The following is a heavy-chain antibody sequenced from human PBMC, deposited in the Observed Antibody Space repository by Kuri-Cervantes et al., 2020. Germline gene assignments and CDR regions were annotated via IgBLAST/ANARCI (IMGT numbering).Heavy chain of an antibody. D-gene: IGHD4-17*01. Sequence: GGSLRLSCVGSGFTFSNYWMTWVRQAPGKGLEWVANIHQLGSYGNYADSVQGRFTISRDNAKNLLFLQMNSLRAEDTAVYYCARGDAVTTDYWGQGTLVTVSS. CDR3: ARGDAVTTDY. CDR1: GFTFSNYW. J-gene: IGHJ4*02. V-gene: IGHV3-7*02. CDR2: IHQLGSYG.